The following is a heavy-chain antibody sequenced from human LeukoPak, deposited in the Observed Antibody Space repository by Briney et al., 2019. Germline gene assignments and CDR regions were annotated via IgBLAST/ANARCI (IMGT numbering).Heavy chain of an antibody. CDR3: VRDPWGVSPDY. D-gene: IGHD1-26*01. J-gene: IGHJ4*02. Sequence: GGSLRLFCAASGFPFSTYWKHWVRQSPGKGLVWVSRINRDGSSTTYADSVKGRFTISRDNAKNTLYLQMNSLRAEDTAVYYCVRDPWGVSPDYWGQGTLVTVSS. V-gene: IGHV3-74*01. CDR2: INRDGSST. CDR1: GFPFSTYW.